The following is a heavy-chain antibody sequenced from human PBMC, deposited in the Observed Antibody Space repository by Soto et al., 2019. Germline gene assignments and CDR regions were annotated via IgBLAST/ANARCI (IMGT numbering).Heavy chain of an antibody. CDR3: ARGGYYDNSWGKLSHYGLDV. D-gene: IGHD3-16*01. V-gene: IGHV1-18*01. Sequence: QVQLAQSTGEVKKPGASVRVSCKATGYTFIRYGIAWVRQAPGQGFEWMGWISPYNDHTVYAQKFQGRVTMTADTSTSTVYMKLRGLKSDDTVVYYCARGGYYDNSWGKLSHYGLDVWGQGTSVSVSS. J-gene: IGHJ6*02. CDR2: ISPYNDHT. CDR1: GYTFIRYG.